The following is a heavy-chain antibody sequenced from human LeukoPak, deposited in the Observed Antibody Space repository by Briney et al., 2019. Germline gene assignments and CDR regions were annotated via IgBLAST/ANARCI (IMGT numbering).Heavy chain of an antibody. CDR2: IYTSGTT. Sequence: SETLSLTCTVSGGSISTDFWSWLRQPAGKGLEWIGRIYTSGTTNYNPSLKSRVTLSVDTSKNHFFLNLTSVTAADTAVYYCAREGSGYRSFDYWGQGSLVTVSS. CDR1: GGSISTDF. CDR3: AREGSGYRSFDY. J-gene: IGHJ4*02. V-gene: IGHV4-4*07. D-gene: IGHD3-22*01.